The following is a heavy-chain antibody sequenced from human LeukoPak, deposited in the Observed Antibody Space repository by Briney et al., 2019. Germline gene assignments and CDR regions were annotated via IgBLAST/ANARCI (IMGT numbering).Heavy chain of an antibody. J-gene: IGHJ4*02. D-gene: IGHD1-26*01. CDR2: ISTYNGNT. CDR1: GYTFTSFG. CDR3: ARDHTGSYYY. Sequence: ASVKVSRKASGYTFTSFGISWVRQAPGQGLEWMGWISTYNGNTNYAQKLQGRVTMTTDTSTSTAYMELRSLRSDDTAVYYCARDHTGSYYYWGQGTLVTVSS. V-gene: IGHV1-18*01.